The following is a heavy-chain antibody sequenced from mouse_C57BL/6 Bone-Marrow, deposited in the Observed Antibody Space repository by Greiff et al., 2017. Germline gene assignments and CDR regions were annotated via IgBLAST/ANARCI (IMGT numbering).Heavy chain of an antibody. D-gene: IGHD2-5*01. V-gene: IGHV3-6*01. CDR3: ARETPSNYGGAMDY. Sequence: EVKLVESGPGLVKPSQSLSLTCSVTGYSITSGYYWNWIRQFPGNKLEWMGYISYDGSNNYNPSLKNRISITRDSSKNQFFLKLNSVTTEDTATYYCARETPSNYGGAMDYWGQGTSVTVSS. CDR1: GYSITSGYY. J-gene: IGHJ4*01. CDR2: ISYDGSN.